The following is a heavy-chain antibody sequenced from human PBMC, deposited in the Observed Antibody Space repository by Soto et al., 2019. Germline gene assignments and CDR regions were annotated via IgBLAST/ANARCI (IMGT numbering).Heavy chain of an antibody. V-gene: IGHV3-30*18. Sequence: GGSLRLSCAASGFTFSSYGMHWVRQAPGKGLEWVAVISYDGSNKYYADSVKGRFTISRDNSKNTLYLQMNSLRAEDTAVYYCAKEPSKLGKLVDYWGQGTLVTVSS. CDR1: GFTFSSYG. CDR3: AKEPSKLGKLVDY. CDR2: ISYDGSNK. J-gene: IGHJ4*02. D-gene: IGHD7-27*01.